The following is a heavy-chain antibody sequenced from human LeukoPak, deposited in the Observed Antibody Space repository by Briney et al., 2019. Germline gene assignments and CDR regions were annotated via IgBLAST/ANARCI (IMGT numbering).Heavy chain of an antibody. CDR1: GFTFSSYA. J-gene: IGHJ4*02. V-gene: IGHV3-23*01. CDR2: TDGSGGSA. CDR3: AKDRPHPSAEPTNFDY. Sequence: GGSLRLSCAGSGFTFSSYAMSWVRQAPGKGLEWVSATDGSGGSAYYADSVRGRFTISRDNSKNTLYLQMNSLRVEDTAVYCCAKDRPHPSAEPTNFDYWGQGTLVTVSS. D-gene: IGHD1-14*01.